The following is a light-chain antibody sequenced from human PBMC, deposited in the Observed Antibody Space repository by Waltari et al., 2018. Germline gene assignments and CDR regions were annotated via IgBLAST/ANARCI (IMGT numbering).Light chain of an antibody. Sequence: EIVLTQSPGTLSLSLGERATLSCRASQSVSRALAWYQQKPGQAPRLLIYGASTRATGIPDRFSGSGSGTDFSLTISRLGPDGFAVYYCQHYLRLPVTFGQGTTVEI. J-gene: IGKJ1*01. CDR3: QHYLRLPVT. CDR2: GAS. V-gene: IGKV3-20*01. CDR1: QSVSRA.